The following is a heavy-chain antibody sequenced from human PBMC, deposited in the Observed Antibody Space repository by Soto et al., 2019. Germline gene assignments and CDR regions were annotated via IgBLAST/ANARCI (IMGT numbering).Heavy chain of an antibody. V-gene: IGHV4-4*07. CDR1: GGAISGYY. D-gene: IGHD3-3*01. Sequence: SETLSLTCAVTGGAISGYYWTWVRQSDGEGLEWIGRIYSSGSTNYNPSLKSRVTISLDTSMNYFSLRLSSVTAADTAVYYCARGQRFSDWFDPWGQGTLVTVSS. CDR2: IYSSGST. CDR3: ARGQRFSDWFDP. J-gene: IGHJ5*02.